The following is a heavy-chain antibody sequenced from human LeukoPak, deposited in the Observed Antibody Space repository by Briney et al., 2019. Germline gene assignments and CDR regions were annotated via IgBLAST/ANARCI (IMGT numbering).Heavy chain of an antibody. V-gene: IGHV1-46*01. CDR1: GYTFTSYY. Sequence: ASVEVSCKASGYTFTSYYMHWVRQAPGQGLEWMGIINPSGGSTSYAQKFQGRVTMTRDTSTSTVYMELSSLRSEDTAVYYCATHYGGNSARFDPWGQGTLVTVSS. D-gene: IGHD4-23*01. CDR2: INPSGGST. CDR3: ATHYGGNSARFDP. J-gene: IGHJ5*02.